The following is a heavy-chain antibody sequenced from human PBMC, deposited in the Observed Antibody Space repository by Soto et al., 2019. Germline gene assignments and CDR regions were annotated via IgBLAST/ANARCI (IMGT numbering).Heavy chain of an antibody. CDR1: GLSFSTYE. V-gene: IGHV3-48*03. Sequence: PGGSLRLSCAASGLSFSTYEMNWCLQAPGKGLEWVSYISTSANTMAYADSVKGRFTISRDNAKNSVYLQMDSVRAEDTAVYYCARDPFCSGGNCYRNLWGQGTLVTVSS. CDR3: ARDPFCSGGNCYRNL. D-gene: IGHD2-15*01. J-gene: IGHJ4*02. CDR2: ISTSANTM.